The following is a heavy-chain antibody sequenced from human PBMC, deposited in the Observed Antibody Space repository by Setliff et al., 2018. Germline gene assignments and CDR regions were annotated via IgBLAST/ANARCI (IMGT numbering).Heavy chain of an antibody. CDR1: GFSLTTTRVA. V-gene: IGHV2-5*02. CDR2: IYWDDDK. J-gene: IGHJ4*02. Sequence: SGPTLVNPTQTLTLPCTFSGFSLTTTRVAVGWIRQPPGKALEWLALIYWDDDKRYTYSPSLKTRLTVSRDTYRNQVVLTMANMDPVDTATYYCAHRRVGNYDSSGNYHSYFDYWGQGILVTVSS. D-gene: IGHD3-22*01. CDR3: AHRRVGNYDSSGNYHSYFDY.